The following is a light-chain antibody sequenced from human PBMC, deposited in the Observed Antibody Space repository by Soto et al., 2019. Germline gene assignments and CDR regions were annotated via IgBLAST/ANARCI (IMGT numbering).Light chain of an antibody. Sequence: EIVMTQSPATLSVSPGERATLSCRASQDVSSNLAWYQQKPGQAPRLLIYGASTRATGIPARFSGSGSGTEFTLTISSLQSEDFVVYYCHQYDKWPPFTFGQGTKLEIK. CDR1: QDVSSN. CDR3: HQYDKWPPFT. V-gene: IGKV3-15*01. CDR2: GAS. J-gene: IGKJ2*01.